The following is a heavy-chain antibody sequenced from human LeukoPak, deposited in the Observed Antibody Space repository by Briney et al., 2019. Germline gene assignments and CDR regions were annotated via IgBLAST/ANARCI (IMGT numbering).Heavy chain of an antibody. D-gene: IGHD2-2*01. Sequence: GGSLRLSCAASGFTFSSYAMSWVRQAPGKGLEWVSAISGSGGSTYYADSVKGRFTISRDNSKNTLYLQMNSLRAEDTAVYYCARGGCSSTSCYPRRGWFDPWGQGTLVTVSS. J-gene: IGHJ5*02. CDR1: GFTFSSYA. CDR3: ARGGCSSTSCYPRRGWFDP. CDR2: ISGSGGST. V-gene: IGHV3-23*01.